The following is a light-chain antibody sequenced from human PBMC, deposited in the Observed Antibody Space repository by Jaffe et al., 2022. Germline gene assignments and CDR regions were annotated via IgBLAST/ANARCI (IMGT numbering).Light chain of an antibody. CDR1: QSVLYSSNNKNY. CDR3: QQYYSIPFT. J-gene: IGKJ3*01. CDR2: WAS. Sequence: DIVMTQSPDSLAVSLGERATLDCKSSQSVLYSSNNKNYLAWYQQKPGQPPKLLIYWASTRESGVPDRFSGSGSGTDFTLTISSLQAEDVAVYSCQQYYSIPFTFGPGTKVDIK. V-gene: IGKV4-1*01.